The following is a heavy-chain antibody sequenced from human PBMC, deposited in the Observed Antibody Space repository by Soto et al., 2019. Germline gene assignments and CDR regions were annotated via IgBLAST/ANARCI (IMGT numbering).Heavy chain of an antibody. V-gene: IGHV4-31*02. Sequence: WTWIRQQPGKGLEWIGYIHNTGNTNYNPSLKSRVIISRDTSKNQFSLNLTSVTAADTAVYFCARDSSYCRNTDCIRHFDYWGQGVLVTVSS. CDR3: ARDSSYCRNTDCIRHFDY. CDR2: IHNTGNT. D-gene: IGHD2-2*01. J-gene: IGHJ4*02.